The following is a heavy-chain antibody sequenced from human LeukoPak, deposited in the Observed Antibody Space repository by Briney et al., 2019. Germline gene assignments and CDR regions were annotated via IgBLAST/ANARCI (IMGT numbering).Heavy chain of an antibody. Sequence: PGGSLRLSCAATGFTFSTYGMHWVRQAPGKGLGWVAVIWSDGNNKFYADSVKGRFTFSRDNSRNTLSLQMNSLRAEDTAVYYCVKERGPFDAFDIWGQGTMVTVSS. V-gene: IGHV3-33*06. J-gene: IGHJ3*02. CDR1: GFTFSTYG. CDR3: VKERGPFDAFDI. CDR2: IWSDGNNK.